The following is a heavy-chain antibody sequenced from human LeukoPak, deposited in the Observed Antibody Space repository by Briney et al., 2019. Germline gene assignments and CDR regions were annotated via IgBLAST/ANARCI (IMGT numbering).Heavy chain of an antibody. Sequence: GGSLRLSCAASGFTFSNYWMSWVRQTPGKGLEWVANIKEDGSDKYYVDSLKGRFTISRDNAKNSLYLQMNSLRAEDTAVYYCAKNRTRQAYWGQGTLVTVSS. V-gene: IGHV3-7*03. CDR1: GFTFSNYW. CDR2: IKEDGSDK. CDR3: AKNRTRQAY. J-gene: IGHJ4*02. D-gene: IGHD3-16*02.